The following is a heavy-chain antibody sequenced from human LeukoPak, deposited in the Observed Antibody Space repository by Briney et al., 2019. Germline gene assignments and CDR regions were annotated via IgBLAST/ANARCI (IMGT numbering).Heavy chain of an antibody. Sequence: SETLSLTCTVSGGSVSSGSYYWGWIRQPPGKGLEWIGNIYYSGSTYYNPSLKSRVTISVETSKNQFSLKLSSVTAADTAVYYCARAFRGIFGVFEAFDIWGQGTMVTVSS. D-gene: IGHD3-3*01. CDR3: ARAFRGIFGVFEAFDI. J-gene: IGHJ3*02. V-gene: IGHV4-39*07. CDR1: GGSVSSGSYY. CDR2: IYYSGST.